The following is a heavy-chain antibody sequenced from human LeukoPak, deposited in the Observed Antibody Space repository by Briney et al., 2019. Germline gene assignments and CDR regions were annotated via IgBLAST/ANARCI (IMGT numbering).Heavy chain of an antibody. CDR1: GFTFSSYA. V-gene: IGHV3-23*01. Sequence: GGSLRLSCVASGFTFSSYAMSWVRQAPGKGLEWVSAISGSGGSTYYADSVKGRFTISRDNSKNTLYLQMNSLRAEDTAVYYCAKVRYSLPLSTVTDYWGQGTLVTVSS. CDR2: ISGSGGST. D-gene: IGHD4-17*01. CDR3: AKVRYSLPLSTVTDY. J-gene: IGHJ4*02.